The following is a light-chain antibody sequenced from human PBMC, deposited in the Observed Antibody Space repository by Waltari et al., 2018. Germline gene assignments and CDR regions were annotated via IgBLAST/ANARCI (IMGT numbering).Light chain of an antibody. CDR3: QQYNSYRLT. V-gene: IGKV1-5*03. CDR1: QSISSW. J-gene: IGKJ1*01. CDR2: KAS. Sequence: DIQMTQSPSTLSASVGDRVTITCRASQSISSWLAWYQQKPGKAPKLLIYKASSLESGVPSRFSGSGSGTEFTLTISSLQPDDFATYYCQQYNSYRLTFGQATKVEI.